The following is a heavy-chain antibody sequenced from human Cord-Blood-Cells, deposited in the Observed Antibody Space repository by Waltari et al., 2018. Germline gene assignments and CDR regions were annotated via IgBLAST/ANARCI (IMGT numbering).Heavy chain of an antibody. J-gene: IGHJ3*02. V-gene: IGHV4-59*11. D-gene: IGHD1-7*01. CDR2: IYYSGGT. Sequence: QVQLQESGPGLVTPSETLSLTCTFSGGSISSHYLSWIRQPPGKGLEGIGYIYYSGGTNYNPSLKSRVTISVDTSKNQFSLKLSSVTAADTAVYYCARRRYSITGTTGDAFDIWGQGTMVTVSS. CDR1: GGSISSHY. CDR3: ARRRYSITGTTGDAFDI.